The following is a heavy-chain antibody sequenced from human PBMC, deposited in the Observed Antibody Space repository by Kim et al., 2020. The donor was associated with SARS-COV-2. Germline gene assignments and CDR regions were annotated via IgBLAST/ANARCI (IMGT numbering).Heavy chain of an antibody. V-gene: IGHV7-4-1*02. J-gene: IGHJ3*02. CDR1: GYTFTSYA. CDR3: ARGPNPLPYCGGDCYKVDAFDI. CDR2: INTNTGNP. Sequence: ASVKVSCKASGYTFTSYAMNWVRQAPGQGLEWMGWINTNTGNPTYAQGFTGRFVFSLDTSVSTAYLQISSLKAEDTAVYYCARGPNPLPYCGGDCYKVDAFDIWGQGTMVTVSS. D-gene: IGHD2-21*02.